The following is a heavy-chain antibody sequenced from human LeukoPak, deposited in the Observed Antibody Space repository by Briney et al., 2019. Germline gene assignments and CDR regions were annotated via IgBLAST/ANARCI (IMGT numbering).Heavy chain of an antibody. CDR2: IYDSGST. V-gene: IGHV4-34*01. D-gene: IGHD3-16*01. CDR3: ARTLAGYGPPDWFDP. J-gene: IGHJ5*02. Sequence: SETLSLTCAVYGGSFGGFYWSWIRQPPGKGLEWIGSIYDSGSTYYNPSLKSRVTISVDTSKNQFSLKLNSVTAADTAVYYCARTLAGYGPPDWFDPWGQGTLVTVSS. CDR1: GGSFGGFY.